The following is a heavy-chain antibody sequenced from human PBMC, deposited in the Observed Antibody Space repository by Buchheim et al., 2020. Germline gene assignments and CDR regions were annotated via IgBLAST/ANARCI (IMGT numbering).Heavy chain of an antibody. Sequence: EVQLVESGGGSVQPGGSLRLSCAASGFTFSRYWMHWVRQAPGKGLVWVSRINSDGSSTSYAGSVKGRFTISRDNAKNTLDLQMNSLRAEDTAVYYCARVYDFWSGISLGMDVWGQGTT. D-gene: IGHD3-3*01. CDR3: ARVYDFWSGISLGMDV. V-gene: IGHV3-74*01. CDR2: INSDGSST. CDR1: GFTFSRYW. J-gene: IGHJ6*02.